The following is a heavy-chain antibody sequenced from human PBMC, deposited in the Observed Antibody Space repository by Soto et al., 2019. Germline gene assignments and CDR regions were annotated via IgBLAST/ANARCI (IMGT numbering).Heavy chain of an antibody. Sequence: GGSLRLSCAASGFTFSSYGMHWVRQAPGKGLEWVAVISYDGSNKYYADSVKGRFTISRDNSKNTLYLQMNSLRAEDTAVYYCAKGLEWAVGATPFDYWGQGTLVTVSS. CDR2: ISYDGSNK. J-gene: IGHJ4*02. CDR1: GFTFSSYG. CDR3: AKGLEWAVGATPFDY. D-gene: IGHD1-26*01. V-gene: IGHV3-30*18.